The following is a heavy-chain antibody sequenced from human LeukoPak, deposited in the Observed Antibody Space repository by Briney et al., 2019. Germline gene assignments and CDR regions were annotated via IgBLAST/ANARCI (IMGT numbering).Heavy chain of an antibody. CDR1: GFTFSSYG. Sequence: GGSLRLSCAASGFTFSSYGMHWVRQAPGKGLEWVAVIWYDGSNKYYTDSVKGRFTISRDNSMNTLYLQMNSLRPEDTAVYYCARVNSSSWSYHFDYWGQGTLVTVSS. CDR2: IWYDGSNK. V-gene: IGHV3-30*19. J-gene: IGHJ4*02. D-gene: IGHD6-13*01. CDR3: ARVNSSSWSYHFDY.